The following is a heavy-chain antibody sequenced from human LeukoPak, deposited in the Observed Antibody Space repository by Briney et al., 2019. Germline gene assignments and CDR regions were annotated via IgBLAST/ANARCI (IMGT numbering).Heavy chain of an antibody. J-gene: IGHJ4*02. CDR3: AKGKGNYYDRSGYYVPDY. Sequence: PGGSLRLCCAASGFTFSSYAMSWVRQAPGKGLEWVSGISDSGDITYYADSVKGRFTISRDNSKNTLYVQMNSLRAEDTAVYYCAKGKGNYYDRSGYYVPDYWGQGTLVTVSS. D-gene: IGHD3-22*01. V-gene: IGHV3-23*01. CDR1: GFTFSSYA. CDR2: ISDSGDIT.